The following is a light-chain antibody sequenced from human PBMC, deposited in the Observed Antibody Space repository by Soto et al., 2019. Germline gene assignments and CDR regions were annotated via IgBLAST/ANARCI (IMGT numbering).Light chain of an antibody. V-gene: IGKV3D-15*01. CDR3: QQYDDWPFT. CDR2: SAS. CDR1: QSVSSN. J-gene: IGKJ2*01. Sequence: EIVMTQSPATLSVSPGEGATLYCRASQSVSSNLAWYQQKPCQAPRLLISSASLRATGIPARFSGSGSGTEFTLTISSLQSEDFAIYYCQQYDDWPFTFGQGTKLEIK.